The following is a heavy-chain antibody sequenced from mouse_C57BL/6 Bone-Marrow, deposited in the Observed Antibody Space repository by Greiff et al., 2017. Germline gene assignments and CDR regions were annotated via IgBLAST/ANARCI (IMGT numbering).Heavy chain of an antibody. Sequence: EVQLQESGAELVRPGASVKLSCTASGFNIKDDYMHWVKQRPEQGLELIGWIDPENGDTEYASKFQGKATITDDTSSNTAYLQLSSLTSEDTAVYYCTTCSYDYPFAYWGQGTLVTVSA. CDR1: GFNIKDDY. D-gene: IGHD2-4*01. CDR3: TTCSYDYPFAY. V-gene: IGHV14-4*01. CDR2: IDPENGDT. J-gene: IGHJ3*01.